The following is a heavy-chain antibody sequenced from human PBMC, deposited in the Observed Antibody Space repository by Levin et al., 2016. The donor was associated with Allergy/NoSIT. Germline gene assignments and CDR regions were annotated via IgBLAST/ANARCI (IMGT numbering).Heavy chain of an antibody. J-gene: IGHJ4*02. V-gene: IGHV4-59*08. D-gene: IGHD2-8*01. Sequence: WIRQPPGKGLEWIGYIYYSGSTNYNPSLKSRVTISVDTSKSQFSLKLSSVTAADTAVYYCARVLREYCTNGVCYTIDRFSFDYWGQGTLVTVSS. CDR3: ARVLREYCTNGVCYTIDRFSFDY. CDR2: IYYSGST.